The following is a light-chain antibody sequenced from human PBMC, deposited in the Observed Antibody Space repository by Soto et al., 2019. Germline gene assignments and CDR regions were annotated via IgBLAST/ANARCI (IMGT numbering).Light chain of an antibody. CDR2: GAS. CDR1: QSISSSF. V-gene: IGKV3-20*01. CDR3: QQYDKSPIT. Sequence: EIVLTQSPGILSLSPGERASLSCGASQSISSSFLAWYQQKPGQAPRLLIYGASSRATGIPDRFSGTGSETDFTLTISRLEPEDFAVYYCQQYDKSPITFGQGTRREIK. J-gene: IGKJ5*01.